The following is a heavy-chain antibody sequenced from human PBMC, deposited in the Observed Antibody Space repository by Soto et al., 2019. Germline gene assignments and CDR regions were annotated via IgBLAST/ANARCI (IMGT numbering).Heavy chain of an antibody. CDR2: ISGSGGST. CDR1: A. V-gene: IGHV3-23*01. CDR3: QKGNDIVVVVAASAY. D-gene: IGHD2-15*01. Sequence: AVSWILQTTGKGLEWVSAISGSGGSTYYADSVKGRFTISRDNSKNTLYLQMNSLRAEDTAVYYCQKGNDIVVVVAASAYWGNRTPVPVSX. J-gene: IGHJ1*01.